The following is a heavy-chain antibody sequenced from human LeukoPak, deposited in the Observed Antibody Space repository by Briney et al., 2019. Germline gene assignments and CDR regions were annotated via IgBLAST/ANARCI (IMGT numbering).Heavy chain of an antibody. CDR3: ARAPYYYGSGSPTTLDY. D-gene: IGHD3-10*01. CDR1: GGSISSNNW. J-gene: IGHJ4*02. V-gene: IGHV4-4*02. CDR2: IYHSGSP. Sequence: SGTLSLTCAVSGGSISSNNWWGWVRQPPGKGLEWIGEIYHSGSPNYNPSLKSRVTISVDKSKNQFSLKLSSVTAADTAVYYCARAPYYYGSGSPTTLDYWGQGTLVTVSS.